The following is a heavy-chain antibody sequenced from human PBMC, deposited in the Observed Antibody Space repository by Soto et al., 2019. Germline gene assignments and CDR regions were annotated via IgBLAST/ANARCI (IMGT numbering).Heavy chain of an antibody. D-gene: IGHD3-9*01. V-gene: IGHV1-69*13. CDR3: ARSTRTYDISDAFDI. Sequence: ASVKVSCKASGYTFSNEAITWVRQAPRQGLEWMGGIIPIFGTANYAQKFQGRVTITADESTSTAYMELSSLRSEDTAVYYCARSTRTYDISDAFDIWGQGTMVTVSS. CDR1: GYTFSNEA. J-gene: IGHJ3*02. CDR2: IIPIFGTA.